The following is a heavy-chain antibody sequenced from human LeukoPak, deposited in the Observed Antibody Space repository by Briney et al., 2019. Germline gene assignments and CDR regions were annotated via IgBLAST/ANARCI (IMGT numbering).Heavy chain of an antibody. Sequence: ASVKVSCKASGYTFTSYGISWVRQAPGQGLEWMGWISAYNGNTNYAQKLQGRVTMTTDTSTSTAYMELRSLRSDDTAVYYCAREGGYSSSWYALGYYFDYWGRGTLVTVSS. CDR3: AREGGYSSSWYALGYYFDY. D-gene: IGHD6-13*01. CDR2: ISAYNGNT. CDR1: GYTFTSYG. V-gene: IGHV1-18*01. J-gene: IGHJ4*02.